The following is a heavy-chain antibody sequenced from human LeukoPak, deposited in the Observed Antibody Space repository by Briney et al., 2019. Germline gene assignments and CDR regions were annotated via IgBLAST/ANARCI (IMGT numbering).Heavy chain of an antibody. Sequence: PSETLSLTCTVSGGSISSYYWSWIRQPPGKGLEWIGYIYYSGSTNYNPSLKSRVTISVDTPKNQFSLKLSSVTAADTAVYYCARGQYYYDSSGYRVGSWFDPWGQGTLVTVSS. CDR2: IYYSGST. CDR1: GGSISSYY. CDR3: ARGQYYYDSSGYRVGSWFDP. V-gene: IGHV4-59*01. J-gene: IGHJ5*02. D-gene: IGHD3-22*01.